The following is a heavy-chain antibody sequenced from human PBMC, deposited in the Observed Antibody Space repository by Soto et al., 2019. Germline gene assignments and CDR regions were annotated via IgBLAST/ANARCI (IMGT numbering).Heavy chain of an antibody. J-gene: IGHJ4*02. D-gene: IGHD3-10*01. CDR2: IKSKTDGGTT. CDR1: GFTFSNAW. CDR3: TTDAFGAHPGDFDD. V-gene: IGHV3-15*01. Sequence: XGSLRLPCAASGFTFSNAWMSWVRQAPGKGLEWVGRIKSKTDGGTTDYAAPVKGRFTISRDDSKNTLYLQMNSLKTEDTAVYYCTTDAFGAHPGDFDDCGQGTLVTVSS.